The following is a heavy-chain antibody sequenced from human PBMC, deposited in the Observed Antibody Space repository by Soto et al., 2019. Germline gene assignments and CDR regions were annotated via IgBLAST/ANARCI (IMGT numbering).Heavy chain of an antibody. J-gene: IGHJ5*02. Sequence: SETLSLTCAVYDGSFSGYYWSWIRQPPGKGLEWIGEINHSGSTNYNPSLKSRVIISVDTSKNQFSLKLSSVTAADTAVYYCARSRYDFWSGYRKASFDPCGQGPLVTVSS. V-gene: IGHV4-34*01. CDR1: DGSFSGYY. CDR3: ARSRYDFWSGYRKASFDP. D-gene: IGHD3-3*01. CDR2: INHSGST.